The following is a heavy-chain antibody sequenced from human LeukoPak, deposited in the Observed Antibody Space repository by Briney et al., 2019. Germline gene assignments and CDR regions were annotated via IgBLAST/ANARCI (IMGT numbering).Heavy chain of an antibody. CDR2: IHYSGST. CDR3: ARLYCSGGSCYGAFDI. CDR1: GGSISSRSYY. V-gene: IGHV4-39*01. D-gene: IGHD2-15*01. Sequence: SETLSLTCSVSGGSISSRSYYWGWIRQPPGKGLEWIGSIHYSGSTYYNPSLKSRVTISVYTSKNQFSLKLNSVTAADTAVYYCARLYCSGGSCYGAFDIWGQGTMVTVSS. J-gene: IGHJ3*02.